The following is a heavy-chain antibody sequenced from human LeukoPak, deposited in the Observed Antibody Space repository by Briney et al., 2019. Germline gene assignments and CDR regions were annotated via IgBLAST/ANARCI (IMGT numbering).Heavy chain of an antibody. CDR2: ISWNSRSI. D-gene: IGHD5-12*01. J-gene: IGHJ4*02. V-gene: IGHV3-9*01. Sequence: GGSLRLSCAASGFTFDDYAIHWVRQAPGKGLEWVSGISWNSRSIGYGDSVKGRFTISRDNSKNTLYLQMNSLRAEDTAVYYCVRDGSGYAMWDWGQGTLVTVSS. CDR1: GFTFDDYA. CDR3: VRDGSGYAMWD.